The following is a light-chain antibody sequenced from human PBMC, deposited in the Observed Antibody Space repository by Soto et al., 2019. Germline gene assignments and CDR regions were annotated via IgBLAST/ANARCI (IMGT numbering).Light chain of an antibody. Sequence: EIVLTQSPGTLSLSPGERATLSCRASQSIRNNNLAWYQQKPGQAPRLLIYGASARATGIPDRFSGGGSGTAFTLTISRLEPEDFAVYHCHQYGSSPPHTFGQGTKLEIK. CDR1: QSIRNNN. CDR2: GAS. V-gene: IGKV3-20*01. CDR3: HQYGSSPPHT. J-gene: IGKJ2*01.